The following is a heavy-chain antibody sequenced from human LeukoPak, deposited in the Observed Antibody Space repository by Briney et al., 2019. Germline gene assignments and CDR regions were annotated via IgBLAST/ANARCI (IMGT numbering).Heavy chain of an antibody. CDR1: GFTFRNYW. CDR3: AKVDVGGWFNY. D-gene: IGHD6-19*01. CDR2: ISGSGGST. J-gene: IGHJ4*02. Sequence: AGGSLRLSCATSGFTFRNYWFSWVRQAPGKGLEWVSAISGSGGSTYYADSVKGRFTISRDNSKNTLYLQMNSLRAEDTAVYYCAKVDVGGWFNYWGQGTLVTVSS. V-gene: IGHV3-23*01.